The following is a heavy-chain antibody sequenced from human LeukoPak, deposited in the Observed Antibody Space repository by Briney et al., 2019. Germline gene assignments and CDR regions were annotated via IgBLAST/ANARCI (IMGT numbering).Heavy chain of an antibody. Sequence: ASVKVSCKASGYTFTGYYMHWVRQAPGQGLEWMGWINPNSGGTNYAQKFQGRVTMTRDTSISTAYMELSRLRSDDTAVYYCARDPGYSYGSGCWGQGTLVTVTS. D-gene: IGHD5-18*01. V-gene: IGHV1-2*02. CDR2: INPNSGGT. CDR3: ARDPGYSYGSGC. CDR1: GYTFTGYY. J-gene: IGHJ4*02.